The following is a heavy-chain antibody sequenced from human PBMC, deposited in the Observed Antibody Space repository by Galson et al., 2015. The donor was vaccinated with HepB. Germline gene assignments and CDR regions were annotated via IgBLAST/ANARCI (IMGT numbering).Heavy chain of an antibody. J-gene: IGHJ4*02. V-gene: IGHV3-33*01. Sequence: SLRLSCAASGFTFSSYGMHWVRQAPGKGLEWVAVIWYDGSNKYYADSVKGRFTISRDNSKNTLYLQMNSLRAEDTAVYYCARCSSTSCYTYFDYWGQGTLVTVSS. CDR3: ARCSSTSCYTYFDY. CDR1: GFTFSSYG. CDR2: IWYDGSNK. D-gene: IGHD2-2*02.